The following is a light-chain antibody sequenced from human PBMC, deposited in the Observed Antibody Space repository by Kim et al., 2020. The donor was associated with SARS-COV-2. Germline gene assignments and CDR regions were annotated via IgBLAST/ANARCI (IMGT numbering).Light chain of an antibody. CDR1: NMGSKS. V-gene: IGLV3-21*04. CDR3: QVWDSSSDHRV. Sequence: AQEKTSRITCGGNNMGSKSVNWYQQKPAQAPVLVIHYDRDRPSGIPERFSGSNSGNTATLTISRVEAGDEADYYCQVWDSSSDHRVFGGGTQLTVL. CDR2: YDR. J-gene: IGLJ3*02.